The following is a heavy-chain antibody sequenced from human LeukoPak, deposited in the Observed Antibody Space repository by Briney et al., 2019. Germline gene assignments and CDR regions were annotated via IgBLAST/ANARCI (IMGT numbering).Heavy chain of an antibody. CDR1: GYTFTSYY. CDR2: ISPDNGNT. D-gene: IGHD3-3*01. Sequence: GASVKVSCKASGYTFTSYYMHWVRQAPGHGLEWMGWISPDNGNTNYAQNLQGRVTMTRDTFTSTAYMELKSLRSDDTAVYYCARHLFWVVPIDNWGQGTLVTVSS. V-gene: IGHV1-18*04. J-gene: IGHJ4*02. CDR3: ARHLFWVVPIDN.